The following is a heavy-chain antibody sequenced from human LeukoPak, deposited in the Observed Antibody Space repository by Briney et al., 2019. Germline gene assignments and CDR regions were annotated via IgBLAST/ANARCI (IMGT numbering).Heavy chain of an antibody. J-gene: IGHJ4*02. V-gene: IGHV3-48*04. CDR3: ARIGDCGGDCYPADY. Sequence: GGSLRLSCAASGFTFSSYSMNWVRQAPGKGLEWVSYISSSSSTIYYADSVKGRFTISRDNAKNSLYLRMNSLRAEDTAVYYCARIGDCGGDCYPADYWGQGTLVTVSS. CDR1: GFTFSSYS. CDR2: ISSSSSTI. D-gene: IGHD2-21*02.